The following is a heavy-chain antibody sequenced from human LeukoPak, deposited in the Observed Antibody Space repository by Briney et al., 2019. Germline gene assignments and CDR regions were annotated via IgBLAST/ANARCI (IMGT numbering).Heavy chain of an antibody. CDR3: ARELWDYDILTGYWRYFDY. Sequence: SETLSLTCTVSGGPISSYYWSWIRQPAGKGLEWIGRIYTSGSTNYNPSLKSRVTMSVDTSKNQFSLKLSSVTAADTAVYYCARELWDYDILTGYWRYFDYWGQGTLVTVSS. D-gene: IGHD3-9*01. CDR2: IYTSGST. V-gene: IGHV4-4*07. J-gene: IGHJ4*02. CDR1: GGPISSYY.